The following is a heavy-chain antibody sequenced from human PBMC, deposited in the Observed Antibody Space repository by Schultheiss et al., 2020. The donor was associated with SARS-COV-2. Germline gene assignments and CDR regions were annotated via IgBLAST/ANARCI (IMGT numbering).Heavy chain of an antibody. CDR2: IYYSGST. V-gene: IGHV4-39*01. CDR1: GGSISSSSYY. J-gene: IGHJ6*02. CDR3: ARYPLYFTIFGVGGGMDV. Sequence: SETLSLTCTVSGGSISSSSYYWGWIRQPPGKGLEWIGSIYYSGSTYYNPSLKSRVTISVDTSKNQFSLKLSSETAADTAVYYCARYPLYFTIFGVGGGMDVWGQGTTVTVSS. D-gene: IGHD3-3*01.